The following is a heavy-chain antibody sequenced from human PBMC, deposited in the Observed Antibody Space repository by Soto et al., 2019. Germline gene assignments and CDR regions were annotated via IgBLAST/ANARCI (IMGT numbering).Heavy chain of an antibody. CDR3: ARDWDYWDY. CDR2: ISYDGSNK. CDR1: GFTFSSYA. D-gene: IGHD1-26*01. Sequence: QVQLVESGGGVVQPGRSLRLSCAASGFTFSSYAMHWVRQAPGKGLEWVAVISYDGSNKYYADSVKGRFTISRDNSKNTLYLQMNSLRAEDTAVYYCARDWDYWDYWGQGTLVTVSS. V-gene: IGHV3-30-3*01. J-gene: IGHJ4*02.